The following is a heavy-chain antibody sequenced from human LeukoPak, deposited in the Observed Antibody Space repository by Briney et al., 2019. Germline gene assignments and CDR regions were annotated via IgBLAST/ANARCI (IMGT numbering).Heavy chain of an antibody. CDR3: ARGGRYCSGGSCYSGGWFDP. V-gene: IGHV4-39*01. CDR1: GGSISSSSYK. CDR2: IYYSGST. J-gene: IGHJ5*02. Sequence: PSETLSLTCIVSGGSISSSSYKWGWIRQPPGKGLEWIGSIYYSGSTYYNPSLKSRLTISVDTSKDQFSLKLSSVTAADTAVYYCARGGRYCSGGSCYSGGWFDPWGQGTLVTVSS. D-gene: IGHD2-15*01.